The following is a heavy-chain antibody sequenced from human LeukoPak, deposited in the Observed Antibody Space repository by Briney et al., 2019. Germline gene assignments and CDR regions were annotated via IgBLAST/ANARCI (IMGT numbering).Heavy chain of an antibody. Sequence: GDPLTLSCAVSGFTLTSYPMSWLRQPPGKGLEWFSDISYSGGTTYYAASVKGRYTISNDNYKNTLYLQMSSVRAEATAVYYCAEVGSASYYFDYWGQGTLVTVSS. CDR1: GFTLTSYP. D-gene: IGHD1-26*01. CDR3: AEVGSASYYFDY. CDR2: ISYSGGTT. V-gene: IGHV3-23*01. J-gene: IGHJ4*02.